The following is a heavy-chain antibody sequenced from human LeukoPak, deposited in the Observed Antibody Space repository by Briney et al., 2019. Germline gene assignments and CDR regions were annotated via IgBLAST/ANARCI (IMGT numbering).Heavy chain of an antibody. CDR3: ARHLGLMTNLQY. V-gene: IGHV4-59*08. CDR2: IDHNGRT. J-gene: IGHJ1*01. D-gene: IGHD3-16*01. Sequence: PSETLSLTCTVSGGSISRYYWSWIRLPPGKGLEYIGCIDHNGRTNYSPSLQSRVTMSVDTSKNQFSLNLTSVTAADTAVYYCARHLGLMTNLQYWSPGTLITVSS. CDR1: GGSISRYY.